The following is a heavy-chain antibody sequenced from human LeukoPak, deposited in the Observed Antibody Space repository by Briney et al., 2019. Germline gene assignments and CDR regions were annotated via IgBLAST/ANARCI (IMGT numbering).Heavy chain of an antibody. D-gene: IGHD4-17*01. J-gene: IGHJ6*02. V-gene: IGHV3-48*03. Sequence: GGSLRLSCVASGFMFSSYEMNWVRQAPGKGLEWVSYISNSGNNIDYADSVKGRFTISRDNAKNSQYLQMNNLRAEDTAVYYCARVGAFYSFYFGMDIWGQGTAVAVSS. CDR1: GFMFSSYE. CDR3: ARVGAFYSFYFGMDI. CDR2: ISNSGNNI.